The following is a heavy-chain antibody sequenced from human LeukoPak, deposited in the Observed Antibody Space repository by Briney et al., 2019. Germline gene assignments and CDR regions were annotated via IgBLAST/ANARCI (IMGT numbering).Heavy chain of an antibody. CDR1: GGSFSGYY. V-gene: IGHV4-34*01. CDR2: INHSGST. Sequence: PSETLSLTCAVYGGSFSGYYWSWIRQPPGKGLEWIGEINHSGSTNYNPSLKSRVTISVDTSKNQFSLKLSSVTAADTAVYYCARVINTTVTTFDWFDPWGQGTLVTVSS. CDR3: ARVINTTVTTFDWFDP. J-gene: IGHJ5*02. D-gene: IGHD4-17*01.